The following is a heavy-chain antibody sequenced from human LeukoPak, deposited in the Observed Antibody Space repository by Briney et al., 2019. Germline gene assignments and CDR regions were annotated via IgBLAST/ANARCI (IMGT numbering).Heavy chain of an antibody. D-gene: IGHD3-10*01. CDR2: IYHSGST. V-gene: IGHV4-38-2*02. CDR1: GYSISSGYY. J-gene: IGHJ4*02. CDR3: ARSYYGSGRYGPQFDY. Sequence: SETLSLTCTVSGYSISSGYYWGWIRQPPGKGLEWIGSIYHSGSTYYNPSLKSRVTISVDTSKNQFSLKLSSVTAADTAVYYCARSYYGSGRYGPQFDYWGQGTLVTVSS.